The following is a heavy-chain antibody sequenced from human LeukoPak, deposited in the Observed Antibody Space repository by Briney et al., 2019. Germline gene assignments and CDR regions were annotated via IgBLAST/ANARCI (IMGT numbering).Heavy chain of an antibody. CDR2: ISSSGSTI. Sequence: GGSLRLSCAASGFTFNNFSMNWVRQAPGKGLEWVSYISSSGSTIYYADSVKGRFTISRDNAKNSLYLQMNSLRAEDTAVYYCARESSSGWAIVLYYYMDVWGKGTTVTISS. D-gene: IGHD6-19*01. CDR3: ARESSSGWAIVLYYYMDV. CDR1: GFTFNNFS. V-gene: IGHV3-48*04. J-gene: IGHJ6*03.